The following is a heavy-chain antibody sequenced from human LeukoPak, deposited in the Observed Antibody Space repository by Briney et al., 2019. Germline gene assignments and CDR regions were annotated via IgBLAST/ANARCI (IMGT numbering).Heavy chain of an antibody. Sequence: GGSLRLSCAASGFTFSSYEMNWVRQAPGKGLEWVSYISSSGSTIYYADSVKGRFTISRDNAKNSPYLQMNSLRAEDTAVYYCASLMVRGVIFDYWGQGTLVTVSS. CDR2: ISSSGSTI. CDR1: GFTFSSYE. CDR3: ASLMVRGVIFDY. D-gene: IGHD3-10*01. V-gene: IGHV3-48*03. J-gene: IGHJ4*02.